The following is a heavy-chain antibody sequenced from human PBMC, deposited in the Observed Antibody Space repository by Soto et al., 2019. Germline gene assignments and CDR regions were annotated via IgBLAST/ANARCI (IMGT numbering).Heavy chain of an antibody. D-gene: IGHD4-4*01. CDR3: ARYDYNGYYFDY. Sequence: QVQLVQSGAEVKKPGASVKVSCKASGYTFSSYYMHWVRQAPGQGYEWMGIINPSGGGTTYAQKFQGRVTMTRETSTSTVYMELSSLRSEDTAVYYCARYDYNGYYFDYWGQGTLVTVSS. CDR1: GYTFSSYY. V-gene: IGHV1-46*01. J-gene: IGHJ4*02. CDR2: INPSGGGT.